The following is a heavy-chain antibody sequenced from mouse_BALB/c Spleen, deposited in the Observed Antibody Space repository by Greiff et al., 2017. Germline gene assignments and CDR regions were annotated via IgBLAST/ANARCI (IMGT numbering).Heavy chain of an antibody. CDR3: TRDYYGSSKGYFDY. CDR2: ISSGGSYT. J-gene: IGHJ2*01. V-gene: IGHV5-6-4*01. CDR1: GFTFSSYT. Sequence: EVKLMESGGGLVKPGGSLKLSCAASGFTFSSYTMSCVRQTPEKRLEWVATISSGGSYTYYPDSVKGRFTISRDNAKNTLYLQMSSLKSEDTAMYYCTRDYYGSSKGYFDYWGQGTTLTVSS. D-gene: IGHD1-1*01.